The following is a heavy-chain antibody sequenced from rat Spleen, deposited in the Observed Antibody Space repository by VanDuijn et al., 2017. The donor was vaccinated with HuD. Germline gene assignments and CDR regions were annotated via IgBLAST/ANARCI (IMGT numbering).Heavy chain of an antibody. CDR3: ARPRAPNYFPY. J-gene: IGHJ3*01. CDR2: IFYDGSNT. Sequence: EVQLVESGGGLVQPGRSLKVSCAASGFSFSDHAMAWVRQAPKKGLEWVATIFYDGSNTYYRDSVKGRFTISRDNAKSTLYLQMDSLRSEDTATYYCARPRAPNYFPYWGRGTLVTVSS. V-gene: IGHV5-17*01. D-gene: IGHD3-2*01. CDR1: GFSFSDHA.